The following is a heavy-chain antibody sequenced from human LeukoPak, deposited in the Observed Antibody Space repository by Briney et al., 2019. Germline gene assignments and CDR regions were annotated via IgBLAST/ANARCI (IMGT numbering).Heavy chain of an antibody. J-gene: IGHJ4*02. D-gene: IGHD4-17*01. CDR2: IYYSGGT. CDR3: AGTSDYGDYVGY. Sequence: SESLSLTCTVSGGSVSSSSYYWGWMRQPPGKGLDWFGSIYYSGGTYYNPSLKSRVTISVDTSKNQFSLKLSSVTAADTAVYYCAGTSDYGDYVGYWGQGTLVTVSS. V-gene: IGHV4-39*01. CDR1: GGSVSSSSYY.